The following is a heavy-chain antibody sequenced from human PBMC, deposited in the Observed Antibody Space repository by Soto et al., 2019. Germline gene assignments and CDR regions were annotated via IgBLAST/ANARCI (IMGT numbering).Heavy chain of an antibody. CDR3: ARHMIVVATGAAFDI. V-gene: IGHV5-51*01. CDR1: GYTFTDYW. CDR2: IYPGDSDT. Sequence: GESLKISCKGSGYTFTDYWIGWVRQLPGKGLEWTGIIYPGDSDTRYSPSFQGHVTITVDKSTNTAYLQWNTLRASDTAMYYCARHMIVVATGAAFDIWGQGTMVTVS. J-gene: IGHJ3*02. D-gene: IGHD3-22*01.